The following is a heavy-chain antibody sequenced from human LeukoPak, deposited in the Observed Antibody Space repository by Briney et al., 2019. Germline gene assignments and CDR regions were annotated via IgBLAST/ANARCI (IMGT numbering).Heavy chain of an antibody. Sequence: GGSLRLSCAASGFTFSSYDMHWVRQAPGKGLEWVAVISYDGSTQFYADSVKGRFTISRDNSKNTVYLQMNSLRAEDTAVHYCAKDLSGSYSTDYWGQGTLVTVSS. CDR1: GFTFSSYD. V-gene: IGHV3-30*18. CDR3: AKDLSGSYSTDY. D-gene: IGHD1-26*01. CDR2: ISYDGSTQ. J-gene: IGHJ4*02.